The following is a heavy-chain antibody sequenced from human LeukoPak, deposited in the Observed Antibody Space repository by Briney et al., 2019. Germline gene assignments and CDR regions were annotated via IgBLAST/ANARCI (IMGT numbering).Heavy chain of an antibody. Sequence: GSSVKVSCKASGGTFSSYGISWARQAPGQGLEWMGWISAYNGNTNYAQKLQGRVTMTTDTSTSTAYMELRSLRSDDTAVYYCARSGLRDWFDPWGQGTLVTVSS. CDR1: GGTFSSYG. CDR2: ISAYNGNT. CDR3: ARSGLRDWFDP. D-gene: IGHD4-17*01. V-gene: IGHV1-18*01. J-gene: IGHJ5*02.